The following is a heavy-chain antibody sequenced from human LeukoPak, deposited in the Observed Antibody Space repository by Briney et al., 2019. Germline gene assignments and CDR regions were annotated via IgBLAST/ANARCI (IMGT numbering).Heavy chain of an antibody. V-gene: IGHV3-30*04. J-gene: IGHJ5*02. Sequence: PGRSLRLSCAASGFTFSSYAMHWVRQAPGKGLEWVAVISYDGSNKYYADSVKGRFTISRDNSKNTLYLQMNSLRAEDTAVYYCAFADTAIVTRAWGQGTLVAVSS. CDR2: ISYDGSNK. D-gene: IGHD5-18*01. CDR3: AFADTAIVTRA. CDR1: GFTFSSYA.